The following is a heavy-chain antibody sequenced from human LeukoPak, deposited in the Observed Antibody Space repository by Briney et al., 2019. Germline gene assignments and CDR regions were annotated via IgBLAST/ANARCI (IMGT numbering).Heavy chain of an antibody. J-gene: IGHJ4*02. CDR2: IYDSGST. D-gene: IGHD1-26*01. CDR3: ARCLSGTYYDY. V-gene: IGHV4-59*01. CDR1: GGSIGSYY. Sequence: SETLSLTCTVSGGSIGSYYWSWIRLPPGKGLEWIGYIYDSGSTNYNPSLKSRVTISVDTSTNQFSLELSSVTAADTAVYYCARCLSGTYYDYWGQGTLVTVSS.